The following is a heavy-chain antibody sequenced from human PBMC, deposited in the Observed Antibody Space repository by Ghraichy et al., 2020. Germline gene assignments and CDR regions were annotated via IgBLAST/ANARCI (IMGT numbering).Heavy chain of an antibody. CDR2: VYGGGST. J-gene: IGHJ6*02. V-gene: IGHV3-53*04. CDR1: GFTVSSNY. CDR3: ATENDNLTGYRQNYYYGIAA. Sequence: GGSLRLSCAASGFTVSSNYMSWVRQAPGKGLEWVSVVYGGGSTYYADSVKGRFTISRHNSKNTLYLQMNSLTAEDTAVYYCATENDNLTGYRQNYYYGIAASAHRATSTVPS. D-gene: IGHD3-9*01.